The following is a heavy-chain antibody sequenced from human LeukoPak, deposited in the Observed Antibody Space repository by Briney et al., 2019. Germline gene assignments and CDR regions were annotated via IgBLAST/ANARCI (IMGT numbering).Heavy chain of an antibody. V-gene: IGHV3-23*01. CDR1: GFTFSTYA. D-gene: IGHD6-6*01. J-gene: IGHJ4*02. CDR3: ANWIGSSSRDY. CDR2: INSNGDEI. Sequence: GGSLRLSCAASGFTFSTYAITWVRQAPGKGLEWVSGINSNGDEIYYADSVRGRFTISRDNSNNALYLQMDSLRAEDTAVYYCANWIGSSSRDYWGQGTLVTVSS.